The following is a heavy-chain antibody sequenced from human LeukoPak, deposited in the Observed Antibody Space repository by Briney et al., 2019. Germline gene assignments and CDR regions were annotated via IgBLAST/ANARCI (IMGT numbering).Heavy chain of an antibody. CDR3: AKDFTHDFWSGYFDY. V-gene: IGHV3-30*18. D-gene: IGHD3-3*01. J-gene: IGHJ4*02. CDR1: GFTFSSYV. CDR2: ISYVGSNK. Sequence: GRALRLSCAASGFTFSSYVMHWVRQAPGKGLEGVAVISYVGSNKYYADSVKGRFTISRDNSKNTLYLQMNSLRAEDTAVYYCAKDFTHDFWSGYFDYWGQGTLVTVSS.